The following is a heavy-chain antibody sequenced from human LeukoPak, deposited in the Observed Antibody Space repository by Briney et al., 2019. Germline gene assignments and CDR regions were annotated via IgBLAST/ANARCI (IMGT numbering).Heavy chain of an antibody. D-gene: IGHD1-7*01. CDR1: GFTFSSYS. V-gene: IGHV3-48*01. CDR2: ISSSSSTI. Sequence: PGGSLRPSCAASGFTFSSYSMNWVRQAPGKGLEWVSYISSSSSTIYYADSVKGRFTISRDNAKNSLYLQMNSLRAEDTAVYYCARVQYNWNYGIDYWGQGTLVTVSS. J-gene: IGHJ4*02. CDR3: ARVQYNWNYGIDY.